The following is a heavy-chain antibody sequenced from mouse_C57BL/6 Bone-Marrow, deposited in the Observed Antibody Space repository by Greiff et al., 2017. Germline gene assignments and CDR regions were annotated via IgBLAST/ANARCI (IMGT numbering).Heavy chain of an antibody. CDR3: ARHRDRFDY. Sequence: VQLKQSGGDLVKPGGSLKLSCAASGFTFSSYGMSWVRQTPDKRLEWVATISSGGSYTYYPDSVKGRFTISRDNAKNTLYLQMSSLKSEDTAMYYCARHRDRFDYWGQGTTLTVSS. J-gene: IGHJ2*01. V-gene: IGHV5-6*01. CDR1: GFTFSSYG. CDR2: ISSGGSYT. D-gene: IGHD2-14*01.